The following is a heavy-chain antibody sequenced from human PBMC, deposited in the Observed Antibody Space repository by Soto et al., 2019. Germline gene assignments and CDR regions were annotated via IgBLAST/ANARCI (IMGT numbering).Heavy chain of an antibody. Sequence: SETLSLTCTVSGGSISSGDYYWSWIRQHPGKGLVWIGTIYFSGTTYYNPSLKSRVTISVDTSKNQFSLNLSSVTAADTAVYYCARRDRSGFSYWLDTWGQGTLVTVSS. CDR2: IYFSGTT. D-gene: IGHD3-22*01. V-gene: IGHV4-31*03. J-gene: IGHJ5*02. CDR3: ARRDRSGFSYWLDT. CDR1: GGSISSGDYY.